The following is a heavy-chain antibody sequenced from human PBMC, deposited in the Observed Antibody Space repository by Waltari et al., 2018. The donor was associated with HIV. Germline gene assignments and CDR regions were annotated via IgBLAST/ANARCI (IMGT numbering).Heavy chain of an antibody. CDR1: GYTITRYR. D-gene: IGHD2-21*02. J-gene: IGHJ5*02. CDR2: MNPNSGNT. V-gene: IGHV1-8*01. CDR3: ARGIRRDCYWFDP. Sequence: QMQLVQTRDEVKKTGASATVSCQATGYTITRYRTNCVRQATGHGLEWMGWMNPNSGNTGFAQKFQGRVIMSSNTSINTAYMELSRLGSEDTAVYYCARGIRRDCYWFDPWGQGTLVTVSS.